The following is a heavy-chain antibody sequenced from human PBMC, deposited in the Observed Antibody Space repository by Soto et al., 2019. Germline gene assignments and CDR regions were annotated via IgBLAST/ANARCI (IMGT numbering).Heavy chain of an antibody. J-gene: IGHJ6*02. Sequence: PGESLKISCKGSGYSFTSYWIGWVRQMPGKGLEWMGIIYPGDSDTRYSPSFQGQVTISADKSISTAYLQWSSLKASDTAIYYCARTAAAGKYYYGVDVWRHGTPVTVSS. D-gene: IGHD6-13*01. CDR1: GYSFTSYW. V-gene: IGHV5-51*01. CDR2: IYPGDSDT. CDR3: ARTAAAGKYYYGVDV.